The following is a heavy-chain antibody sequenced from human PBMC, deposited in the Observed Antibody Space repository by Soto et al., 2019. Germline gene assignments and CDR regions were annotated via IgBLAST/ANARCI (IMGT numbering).Heavy chain of an antibody. Sequence: EVQLLDSGGGLVQPGGSLRLSCAASGFTFRTYAMSWVRQAQGKGLEWVSTISDSGTTYYANSVKGRFTISRDNSRNTLDLQMNSLRVEDTAVYYCSKGGEGSCSRTSCLYFSDSWGQGTLVTVSS. D-gene: IGHD2-2*01. CDR1: GFTFRTYA. CDR2: ISDSGTT. V-gene: IGHV3-23*01. CDR3: SKGGEGSCSRTSCLYFSDS. J-gene: IGHJ5*02.